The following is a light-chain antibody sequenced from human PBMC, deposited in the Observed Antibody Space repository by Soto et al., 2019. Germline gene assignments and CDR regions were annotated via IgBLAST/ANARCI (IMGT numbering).Light chain of an antibody. Sequence: EIVMTQSPATLSVSPGQGATLSCRASQRVGNGLAWYQQKPGQAPRLLIYAASNRATGIPARFSGSGSGTDFTLTISSLEPEDFAVYYCQQRNIWPPVTFGQGTRLEIK. J-gene: IGKJ5*01. CDR1: QRVGNG. CDR3: QQRNIWPPVT. CDR2: AAS. V-gene: IGKV3-11*01.